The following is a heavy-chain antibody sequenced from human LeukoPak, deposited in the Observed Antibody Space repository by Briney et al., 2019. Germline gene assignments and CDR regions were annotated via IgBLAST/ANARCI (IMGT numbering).Heavy chain of an antibody. CDR2: ISAYNGNT. Sequence: ASVKVSCKASGYTFSGYGFSWVRQAPGQGLEWMGWISAYNGNTEFAQKYQGRVTMTTDTSTSTAYMELRSLRSDDTAVYYCARGAGGYGDYSLWLGYWGQGTLVTVSS. V-gene: IGHV1-18*01. D-gene: IGHD4-17*01. CDR3: ARGAGGYGDYSLWLGY. J-gene: IGHJ4*02. CDR1: GYTFSGYG.